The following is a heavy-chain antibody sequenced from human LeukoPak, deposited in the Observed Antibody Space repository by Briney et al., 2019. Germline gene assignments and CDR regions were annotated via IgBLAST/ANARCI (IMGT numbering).Heavy chain of an antibody. Sequence: GGSLRLSCAASGFTFSSYGMHWVRQAPGKGLEWVAVISYDGSNKYYADSAKGRFTISRDNAKNSLYLQMNSLRAEDTAVYYCAKDSAGYSSSWSSPHFDYWGQGTLVTVSS. V-gene: IGHV3-30*18. D-gene: IGHD6-13*01. J-gene: IGHJ4*02. CDR3: AKDSAGYSSSWSSPHFDY. CDR1: GFTFSSYG. CDR2: ISYDGSNK.